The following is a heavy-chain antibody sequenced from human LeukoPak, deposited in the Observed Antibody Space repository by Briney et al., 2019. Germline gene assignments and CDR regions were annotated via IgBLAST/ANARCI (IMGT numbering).Heavy chain of an antibody. D-gene: IGHD5-24*01. CDR3: AREQRTFDY. CDR1: GFTFSNYW. CDR2: IKPDGGEQ. J-gene: IGHJ4*02. Sequence: GGSLRLSCVDSGFTFSNYWMNWVRQVPGKGLEWVANIKPDGGEQYYVDSVKGRFTISRDNAENSLYLQLSSLRAEDTAVYYCAREQRTFDYWGQGILVTVSS. V-gene: IGHV3-7*03.